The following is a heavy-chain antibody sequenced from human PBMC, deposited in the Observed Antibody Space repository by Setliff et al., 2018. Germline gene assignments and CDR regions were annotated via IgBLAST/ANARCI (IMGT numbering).Heavy chain of an antibody. J-gene: IGHJ4*02. CDR1: GYAVTGYH. CDR2: INPNTGGT. Sequence: GASVKVSCKASGYAVTGYHIHWVRQAPGQGPEWMGWINPNTGGTNYAQKFQGRVTMTRDTSTSTVYMELNSLTSDDTAVYYCARAGLAAAGRKGVFDHWGQGTLVTVSS. D-gene: IGHD6-25*01. CDR3: ARAGLAAAGRKGVFDH. V-gene: IGHV1-2*02.